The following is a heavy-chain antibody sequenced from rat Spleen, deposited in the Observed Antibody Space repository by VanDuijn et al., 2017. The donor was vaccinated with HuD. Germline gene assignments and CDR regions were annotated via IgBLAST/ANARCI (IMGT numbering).Heavy chain of an antibody. CDR2: ISYDDRST. V-gene: IGHV5-29*01. Sequence: EVQLVESGGGLVQPGRSLKLSCAASGFTFSDFYIAWVRQAPTKGLEWVVTISYDDRSTYYRDSVMGRFNISSDNAKTTLYLQMDNLRSEDTATYYCARAGYLRDWYFDFWGPGTMVTVSS. D-gene: IGHD2-2*01. CDR1: GFTFSDFY. J-gene: IGHJ1*01. CDR3: ARAGYLRDWYFDF.